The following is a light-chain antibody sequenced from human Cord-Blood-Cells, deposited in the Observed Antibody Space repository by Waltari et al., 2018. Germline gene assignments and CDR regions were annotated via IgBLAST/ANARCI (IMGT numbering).Light chain of an antibody. Sequence: DMVMTQTTLSLSVTPGQPASISCKSCQSLLHSDGKTYLYWYLQKPGQPPQLLVYEVSNRLSGVPDRFSGSGSGTDFTRKISRVKAEDVGVYYCMQSIQLPGTAYYTFGQGTKLEIK. J-gene: IGKJ2*01. CDR3: MQSIQLPGTAYYT. CDR1: QSLLHSDGKTY. CDR2: EVS. V-gene: IGKV2D-29*01.